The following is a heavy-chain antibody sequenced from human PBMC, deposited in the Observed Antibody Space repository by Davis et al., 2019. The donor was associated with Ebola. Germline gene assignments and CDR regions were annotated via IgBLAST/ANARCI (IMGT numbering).Heavy chain of an antibody. V-gene: IGHV3-21*01. Sequence: GGSLKLPCAASGFTFSSYSMNWVRHAPGTGLGWVSSISSSSSYIYYADSVKGLFIISRDNANNSLYLQMNSLRAEDTAVYYCARGREMATTIDYWGQGTLVTVSS. CDR2: ISSSSSYI. J-gene: IGHJ4*02. CDR1: GFTFSSYS. D-gene: IGHD5-24*01. CDR3: ARGREMATTIDY.